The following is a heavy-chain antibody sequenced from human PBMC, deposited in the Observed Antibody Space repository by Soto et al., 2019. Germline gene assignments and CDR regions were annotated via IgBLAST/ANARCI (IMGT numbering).Heavy chain of an antibody. Sequence: ALVKVSCKTSGYTFSNYGITWVRQAPGQPLEWLGWISLYSDGTNYAQKFQGRVSMTTDTSTTTAYMELRSLRSDDTAVYYCARVVPGAEAWFGPWGQGTLVTVS. J-gene: IGHJ5*02. V-gene: IGHV1-18*01. CDR2: ISLYSDGT. D-gene: IGHD2-2*01. CDR3: ARVVPGAEAWFGP. CDR1: GYTFSNYG.